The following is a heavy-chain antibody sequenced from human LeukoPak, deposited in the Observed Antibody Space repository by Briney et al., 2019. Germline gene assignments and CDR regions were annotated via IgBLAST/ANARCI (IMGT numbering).Heavy chain of an antibody. J-gene: IGHJ4*02. CDR1: GFTFDDYG. CDR2: INWNGGST. D-gene: IGHD3-3*01. CDR3: ARRYDFWSGYYTDYFDY. V-gene: IGHV3-20*04. Sequence: GGSLRLSCAASGFTFDDYGMSWVRQAPGKGLEWVSGINWNGGSTGYADSVKGRFTISRDNAKNSLYLQMNSLRAEDTAVYYCARRYDFWSGYYTDYFDYWGQGTLVTVSS.